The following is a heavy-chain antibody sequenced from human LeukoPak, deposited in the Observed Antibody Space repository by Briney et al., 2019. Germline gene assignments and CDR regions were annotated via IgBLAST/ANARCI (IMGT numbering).Heavy chain of an antibody. V-gene: IGHV1-69*05. CDR1: GGTFTSYT. J-gene: IGHJ6*03. CDR2: IIPIFGTA. CDR3: ARVDRHYYYLDV. Sequence: ASVKVSCKASGGTFTSYTIGWVRQAPGQGLEWVGGIIPIFGTANPVQKFRGRVKFTTDESTSTAYMELSSLTSEDTAMYYCARVDRHYYYLDVWGKGTTVTVSS.